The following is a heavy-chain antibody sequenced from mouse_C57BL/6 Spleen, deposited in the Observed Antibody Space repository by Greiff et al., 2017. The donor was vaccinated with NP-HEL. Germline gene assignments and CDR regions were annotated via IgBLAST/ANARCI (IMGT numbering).Heavy chain of an antibody. J-gene: IGHJ4*01. D-gene: IGHD2-4*01. V-gene: IGHV1-15*01. CDR2: IDPETGGT. CDR1: GYTFTDYE. CDR3: TRGASNDYDGGGYYAMDY. Sequence: VQLQQSGAELVRPGASVTLSCKASGYTFTDYEMHWVKQTPVHGLEWIGAIDPETGGTAYNQKFKGKAILTADKSSSTAYMELRSLTSEESAVYYCTRGASNDYDGGGYYAMDYWGQGTSVTVSS.